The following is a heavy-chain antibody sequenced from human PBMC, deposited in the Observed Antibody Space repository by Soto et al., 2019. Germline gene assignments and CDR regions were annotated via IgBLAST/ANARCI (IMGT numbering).Heavy chain of an antibody. V-gene: IGHV2-26*01. CDR2: IFSNDEK. J-gene: IGHJ6*02. Sequence: QVTLKESGPVLVKPTETLTLTCTVSGFSLSNARMGVSWIRQPPGKALEWLAHIFSNDEKSYSTSLKSRITITKDSSKSQMVLTMTNMDPIDTATNNCARTLNSSWYVGYDYYGMDVWGQGTTVTVSS. D-gene: IGHD6-13*01. CDR1: GFSLSNARMG. CDR3: ARTLNSSWYVGYDYYGMDV.